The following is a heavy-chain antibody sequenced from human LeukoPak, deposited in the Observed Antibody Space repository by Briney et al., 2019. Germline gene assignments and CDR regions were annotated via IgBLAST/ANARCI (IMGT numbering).Heavy chain of an antibody. D-gene: IGHD5-12*01. J-gene: IGHJ6*03. Sequence: ASVKVSCKASGYTFTSYAMHWVRQAPGQRLEWMGWINAGNGNTKYSQEFQGRVTITRDTSASTAYMELSSLRSEDMAVYYCARGYSSYDHYYYYYMDVWGKGTTVTISS. CDR1: GYTFTSYA. V-gene: IGHV1-3*03. CDR2: INAGNGNT. CDR3: ARGYSSYDHYYYYYMDV.